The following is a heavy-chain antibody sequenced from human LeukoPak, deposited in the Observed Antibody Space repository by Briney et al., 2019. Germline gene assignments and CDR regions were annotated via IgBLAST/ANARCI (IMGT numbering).Heavy chain of an antibody. CDR2: IYTSGST. CDR3: ASGLRSTGRSGNYFDY. V-gene: IGHV4-4*07. D-gene: IGHD4-17*01. Sequence: SETLSLTCTVSGGSISSYYWSWIRQPAGKGLEWIGRIYTSGSTNYNPSLKSRVTMSVDTSKNQFSLKLSSVTAADTAIYFCASGLRSTGRSGNYFDYWGPGTLVAVSS. J-gene: IGHJ4*02. CDR1: GGSISSYY.